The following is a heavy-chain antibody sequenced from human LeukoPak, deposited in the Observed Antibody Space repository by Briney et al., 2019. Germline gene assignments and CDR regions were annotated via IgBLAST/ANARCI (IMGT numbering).Heavy chain of an antibody. J-gene: IGHJ6*02. Sequence: ASVKVSCKASDYTFTSYGISWVRQAPGQGLEWMGWISAYNGNTNYAQKLQGRVTMTTDTSTSTAYMEMSSLRSEDTAVFYCARDSDSRMVLTYYGMDAWGQGTAVTVSS. CDR2: ISAYNGNT. CDR3: ARDSDSRMVLTYYGMDA. CDR1: DYTFTSYG. D-gene: IGHD3-9*01. V-gene: IGHV1-18*01.